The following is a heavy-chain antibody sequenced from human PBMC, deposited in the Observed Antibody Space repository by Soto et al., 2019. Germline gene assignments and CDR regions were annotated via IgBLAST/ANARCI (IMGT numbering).Heavy chain of an antibody. V-gene: IGHV4-38-2*02. CDR1: GYSISSGYY. CDR2: IDHDANR. CDR3: ARDMHASTAFDY. Sequence: PSETLSLTCAVSGYSISSGYYWGWIRQAPGRGLEWIANIDHDANRYCTPSLKSRVSISVDTSKNQFSIMLTSVTAADTAVYYCARDMHASTAFDYWGQGILVTVSS. D-gene: IGHD2-2*01. J-gene: IGHJ4*02.